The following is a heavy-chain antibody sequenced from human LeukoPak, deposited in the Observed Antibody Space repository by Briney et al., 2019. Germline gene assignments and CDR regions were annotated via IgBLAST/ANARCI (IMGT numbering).Heavy chain of an antibody. CDR1: GYTFTSYG. CDR3: ARDYYYDSSGYYYPDAFDI. D-gene: IGHD3-22*01. Sequence: GASVKVSCKASGYTFTSYGISWVRQAPGQGLEWMGWISAYNGNTNYAQKLQGRVTMTTDTSTSTAYMELRSLRSDDTAVYYCARDYYYDSSGYYYPDAFDIWGQGTMVTVSS. V-gene: IGHV1-18*01. J-gene: IGHJ3*02. CDR2: ISAYNGNT.